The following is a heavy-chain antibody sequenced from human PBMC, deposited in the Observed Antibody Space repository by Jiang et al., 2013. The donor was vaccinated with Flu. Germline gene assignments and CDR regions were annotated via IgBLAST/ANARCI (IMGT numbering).Heavy chain of an antibody. CDR1: GGTFSNYA. Sequence: SSVKVSCKASGGTFSNYAVSWVRQAPGQGLEWVGGIIPNFGTTNYAQKLQGRLTIIADESTSTAYMDLSSLRSDDTAVYYCARGPTVTSWGYYYFYMDVWGKGTAVTVSS. CDR2: IIPNFGTT. J-gene: IGHJ6*03. V-gene: IGHV1-69*01. CDR3: ARGPTVTSWGYYYFYMDV. D-gene: IGHD4-17*01.